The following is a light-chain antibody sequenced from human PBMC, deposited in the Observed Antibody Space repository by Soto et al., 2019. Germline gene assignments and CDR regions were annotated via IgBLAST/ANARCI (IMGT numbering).Light chain of an antibody. CDR3: FSFAGSSTYV. CDR2: GVS. V-gene: IGLV2-23*02. Sequence: QSALTQPASVSGSPGQSITISCTGTTSDVGSSNLVSWYQPHPGKVPKLIIYGVSNRPSGVSNRFSGSKSGNAASLTISGLQAEDEADYYCFSFAGSSTYVFGTGTKLTVL. J-gene: IGLJ1*01. CDR1: TSDVGSSNL.